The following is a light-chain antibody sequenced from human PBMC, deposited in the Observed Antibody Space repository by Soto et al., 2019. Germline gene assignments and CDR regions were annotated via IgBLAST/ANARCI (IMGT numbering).Light chain of an antibody. CDR1: QTVSSSY. Sequence: EIVLTQSPGTLSLSPGDTATLSCRASQTVSSSYLAWYQQKPGQAPRLLIYGASSRATGIPDRFSGSGSGTDFTLTISTLEPEDFAVYSCQQYGSSMYTFGQGTKLEIK. CDR3: QQYGSSMYT. V-gene: IGKV3-20*01. J-gene: IGKJ2*01. CDR2: GAS.